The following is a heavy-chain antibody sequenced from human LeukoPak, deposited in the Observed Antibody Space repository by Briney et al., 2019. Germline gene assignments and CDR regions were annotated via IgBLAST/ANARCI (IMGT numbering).Heavy chain of an antibody. Sequence: GGSLRLSCAASGFTFGDYGMHWVRQTPAKGLEWPAVISYDGTNTYYADSVKGRFSISRDNSKNTVYLVLNDLRTEDSAIYYCCSATSMTTVTTDSWGQGTLVSVSS. CDR3: CSATSMTTVTTDS. CDR2: ISYDGTNT. D-gene: IGHD4-11*01. V-gene: IGHV3-30*03. CDR1: GFTFGDYG. J-gene: IGHJ5*01.